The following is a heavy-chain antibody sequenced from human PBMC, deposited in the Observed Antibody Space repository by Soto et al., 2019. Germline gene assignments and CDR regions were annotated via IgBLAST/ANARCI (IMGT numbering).Heavy chain of an antibody. CDR3: ARGGDGYFPLDY. D-gene: IGHD5-12*01. J-gene: IGHJ4*02. Sequence: QVQLQESGPGLVKPSETLSLTCSIFGDSITSNYWSWIRQPPGKGLEWIGYIYYSGSTNYNPSLKRRVSMSIDPSKTQFSLKLTSVTAADTAVYYCARGGDGYFPLDYWGQGTLVTVSS. V-gene: IGHV4-59*01. CDR2: IYYSGST. CDR1: GDSITSNY.